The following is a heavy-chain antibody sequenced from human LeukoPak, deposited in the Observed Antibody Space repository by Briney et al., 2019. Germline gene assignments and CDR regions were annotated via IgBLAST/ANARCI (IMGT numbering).Heavy chain of an antibody. D-gene: IGHD6-13*01. Sequence: GGSLRLSCAASGFTFSSSWMSWVRQAPGKGLEWVANIKKDGSETYYVDSVKGRFTISRDNAKNSLYLQMNSLRAEDMAIYYCARGRYSSTTYYLDSWGQGTLVTVPS. CDR3: ARGRYSSTTYYLDS. J-gene: IGHJ4*02. CDR1: GFTFSSSW. V-gene: IGHV3-7*03. CDR2: IKKDGSET.